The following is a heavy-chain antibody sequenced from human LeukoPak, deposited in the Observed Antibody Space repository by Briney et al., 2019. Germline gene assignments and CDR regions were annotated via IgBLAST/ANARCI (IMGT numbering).Heavy chain of an antibody. CDR3: ATLPSRGAFDI. CDR2: ISAYNGNT. CDR1: GYTFTSYG. D-gene: IGHD3-10*01. V-gene: IGHV1-18*01. Sequence: ASVKVPCKASGYTFTSYGISWVRQAPGQGLEGMGWISAYNGNTNYAQKLQGRVTMTTDTSTSTAYMELRSLRSDDTAVYYCATLPSRGAFDIWGQGTMVTVSS. J-gene: IGHJ3*02.